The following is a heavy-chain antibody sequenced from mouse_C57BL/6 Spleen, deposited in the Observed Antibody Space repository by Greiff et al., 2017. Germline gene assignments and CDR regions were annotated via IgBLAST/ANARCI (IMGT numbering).Heavy chain of an antibody. CDR2: IDPETGGT. CDR1: GYTFTDYE. Sequence: VQGVESGAELVRPGASVTLSCKASGYTFTDYEMHWVKQTPVHGLEWIGAIDPETGGTAYNQKFKGKAILTADKSSSTAYMELRSLTSEDSAVYYCTRAREDGSSYYAMDYWGQGTSVTVSS. J-gene: IGHJ4*01. CDR3: TRAREDGSSYYAMDY. D-gene: IGHD1-1*01. V-gene: IGHV1-15*01.